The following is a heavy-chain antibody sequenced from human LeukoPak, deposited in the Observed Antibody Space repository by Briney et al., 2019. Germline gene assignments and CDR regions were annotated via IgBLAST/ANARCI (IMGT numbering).Heavy chain of an antibody. CDR3: ARDRAYYDSSGYLSLFDY. V-gene: IGHV4-59*01. D-gene: IGHD3-22*01. CDR2: IYYSGST. CDR1: GDSISGYY. Sequence: SETLSLTCTVSGDSISGYYWSWIRQPPGKGLEWIGYIYYSGSTNYNPSLKSRVTISVDTSKNQFSLKLSSVTAADTAVYYCARDRAYYDSSGYLSLFDYWGQGTLVTVSS. J-gene: IGHJ4*02.